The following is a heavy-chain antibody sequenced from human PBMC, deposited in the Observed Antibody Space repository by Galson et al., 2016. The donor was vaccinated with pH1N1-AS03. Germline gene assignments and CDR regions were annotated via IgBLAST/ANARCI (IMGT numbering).Heavy chain of an antibody. CDR2: TYYSGSF. CDR1: GDSISNGGYY. V-gene: IGHV4-31*03. D-gene: IGHD1-20*01. J-gene: IGHJ5*02. Sequence: TLSLTCTVSGDSISNGGYYWSWVRQHPGKGLEWIGYTYYSGSFFYNPSLKSRVFISLDKSKNQFSLELNSVTVAGTAVYYCAREAGLTEPMFSGWVDHWGQGTLVTVSS. CDR3: AREAGLTEPMFSGWVDH.